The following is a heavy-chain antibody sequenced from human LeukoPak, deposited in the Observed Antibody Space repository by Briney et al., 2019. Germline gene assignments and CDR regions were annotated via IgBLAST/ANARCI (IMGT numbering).Heavy chain of an antibody. Sequence: VGSLRLSCAASGFTFSTYAMTWIRQAPGKGVEWGSSITGIVDGTSAADSVKGRFTISRDSSKHTLYLQRNSLRVEDTAVYYCAKAGLVRGGALDSWGQGTLVTVSS. CDR2: ITGIVDGT. D-gene: IGHD4/OR15-4a*01. CDR1: GFTFSTYA. J-gene: IGHJ4*02. CDR3: AKAGLVRGGALDS. V-gene: IGHV3-23*01.